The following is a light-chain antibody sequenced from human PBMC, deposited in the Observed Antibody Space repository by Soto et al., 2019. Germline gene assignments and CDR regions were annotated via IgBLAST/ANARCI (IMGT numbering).Light chain of an antibody. Sequence: SSELTQPPSESVAPGQTASITCGGDNIGPRRVHWYQHKPGQAPVVVIYYDRERPSGIPERFSGSESDNTATLTISRVEAGDEADYYCQVWDSGHVVFGGGTKLTVL. CDR1: NIGPRR. CDR2: YDR. J-gene: IGLJ2*01. CDR3: QVWDSGHVV. V-gene: IGLV3-21*01.